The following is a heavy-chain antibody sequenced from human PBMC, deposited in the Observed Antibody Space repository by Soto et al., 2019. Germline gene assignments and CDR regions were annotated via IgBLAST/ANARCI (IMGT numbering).Heavy chain of an antibody. CDR1: GGSISSGGYY. CDR3: ARDHRYCSSTSCYSYYYYGMDV. D-gene: IGHD2-2*01. CDR2: IYYSGST. J-gene: IGHJ6*02. Sequence: PSETLSLTCTVSGGSISSGGYYWSWIRQYPGKGLEWIGYIYYSGSTYYNPSLKSRVTISVDTSKNQFSLKLSSVTAADTAVYYCARDHRYCSSTSCYSYYYYGMDVWGQGTTVTVSS. V-gene: IGHV4-31*03.